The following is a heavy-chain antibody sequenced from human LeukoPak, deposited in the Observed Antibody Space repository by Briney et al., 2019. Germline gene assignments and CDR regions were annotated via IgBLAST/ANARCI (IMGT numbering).Heavy chain of an antibody. V-gene: IGHV3-49*04. CDR1: GFTFGDYA. CDR2: IRYKDYGGTT. J-gene: IGHJ4*02. CDR3: TRERVNSYGLEEYYFDY. D-gene: IGHD5-18*01. Sequence: PGGSLRLSCTTSGFTFGDYAMTWVRQAPGKGLEWVGFIRYKDYGGTTEYAASVKGRFTISRDDSKSIAYLQMSSLKTEDTAVYYCTRERVNSYGLEEYYFDYWGQGTLVTVSS.